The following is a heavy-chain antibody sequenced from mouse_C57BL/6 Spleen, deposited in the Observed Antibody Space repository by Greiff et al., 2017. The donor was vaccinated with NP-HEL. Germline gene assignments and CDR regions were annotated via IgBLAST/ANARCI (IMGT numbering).Heavy chain of an antibody. V-gene: IGHV1-82*01. CDR1: GYAFSSSW. D-gene: IGHD2-4*01. CDR2: IYPGDGDT. CDR3: ARGRGYYDYDVGYAMDD. Sequence: VQLQQSGPELVKPGASVKISCKASGYAFSSSWMNGVKQRPGKGLEWIGRIYPGDGDTNYNGKFKGKATLTADKSSSTAYMQLSSLTSEDSAVYFCARGRGYYDYDVGYAMDDWGQGTSVTVSS. J-gene: IGHJ4*01.